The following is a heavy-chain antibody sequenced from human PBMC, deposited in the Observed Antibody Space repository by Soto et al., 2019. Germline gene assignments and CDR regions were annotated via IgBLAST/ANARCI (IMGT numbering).Heavy chain of an antibody. D-gene: IGHD1-26*01. Sequence: GPSVKVSCKASVSTFSIYAISFVRQAPLQGLEWMGGIIPIFGTAKYAQKFQGRVTITADESTSTAYMELSSLRSEDTAVYYCARGGAVGRAVGAFDIWGQGIMVTVSS. CDR3: ARGGAVGRAVGAFDI. CDR2: IIPIFGTA. V-gene: IGHV1-69*01. CDR1: VSTFSIYA. J-gene: IGHJ3*02.